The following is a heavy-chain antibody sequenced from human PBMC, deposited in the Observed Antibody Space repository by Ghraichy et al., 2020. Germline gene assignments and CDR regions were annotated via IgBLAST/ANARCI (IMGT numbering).Heavy chain of an antibody. CDR1: GFTFSSYG. V-gene: IGHV3-23*01. CDR3: ARLTAGGIDY. D-gene: IGHD6-13*01. J-gene: IGHJ4*02. Sequence: GGSLRLSCAPSGFTFSSYGMSWVRQAPGKGLEWVSSIGGSGSTTYYADSVKGRFTISRDNSKNTLYPQMNSLRAEDTAVYNCARLTAGGIDYWGQGTLVTASS. CDR2: IGGSGSTT.